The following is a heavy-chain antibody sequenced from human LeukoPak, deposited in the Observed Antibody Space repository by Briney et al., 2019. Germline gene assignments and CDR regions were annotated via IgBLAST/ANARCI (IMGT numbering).Heavy chain of an antibody. J-gene: IGHJ4*02. CDR3: ARRGRDDYNSWGPFDY. V-gene: IGHV3-48*02. D-gene: IGHD5-24*01. Sequence: GGSLRLSCAASGFTFSSYSMNWVRQTPGKGREWVSYITDSGGANYYADSVKGRFTISRDNAKNSLYLQVSSLRDEDTAVYYCARRGRDDYNSWGPFDYWGQGALVTVSS. CDR1: GFTFSSYS. CDR2: ITDSGGAN.